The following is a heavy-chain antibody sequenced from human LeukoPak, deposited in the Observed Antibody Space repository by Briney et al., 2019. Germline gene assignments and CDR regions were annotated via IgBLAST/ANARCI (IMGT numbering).Heavy chain of an antibody. CDR2: IYYSGST. Sequence: PSETLSLTCTVSGGSISSGDYSWSWIRQPPGKGLEWIGYIYYSGSTYYNPSLKSRVTISVDTSKNQFSLKLSSVTAADTAVYYCARDLHLTGYYDYWGQGTLVTVSS. CDR1: GGSISSGDYS. D-gene: IGHD3-9*01. CDR3: ARDLHLTGYYDY. V-gene: IGHV4-30-4*01. J-gene: IGHJ4*02.